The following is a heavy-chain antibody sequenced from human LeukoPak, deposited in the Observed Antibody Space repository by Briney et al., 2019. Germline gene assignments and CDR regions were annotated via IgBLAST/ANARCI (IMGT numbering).Heavy chain of an antibody. J-gene: IGHJ5*02. V-gene: IGHV4-59*08. D-gene: IGHD6-13*01. CDR3: ARLGYTSSWPPGWFDP. CDR2: IYYSGST. CDR1: GGSISSYY. Sequence: SETLSLTCTVSGGSISSYYWSWIRQPPGKGLEWIGYIYYSGSTNYNPSLKSRVTISVDASKNQFSLKLSSVTAADTAMYYCARLGYTSSWPPGWFDPWGQGTLVTVSS.